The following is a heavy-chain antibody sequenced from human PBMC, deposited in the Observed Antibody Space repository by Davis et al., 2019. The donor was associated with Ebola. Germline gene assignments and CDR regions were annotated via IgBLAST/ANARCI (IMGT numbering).Heavy chain of an antibody. CDR3: ASLGAGRYYYYYYMDV. D-gene: IGHD3-16*01. CDR2: ISHDGNEK. V-gene: IGHV3-30*03. J-gene: IGHJ6*03. Sequence: GESLKISCAASGFIFTSHGMHWVRQAPGKGLEWVAVISHDGNEKHYADSVKGRFTISRDNSKNTLDLQMNSLRAEDTAVYYCASLGAGRYYYYYYMDVWGKGTTVTVS. CDR1: GFIFTSHG.